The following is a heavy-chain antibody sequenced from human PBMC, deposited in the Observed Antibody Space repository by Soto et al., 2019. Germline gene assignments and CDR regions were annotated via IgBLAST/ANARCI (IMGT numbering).Heavy chain of an antibody. D-gene: IGHD6-13*01. CDR1: GFTFSSYG. J-gene: IGHJ6*02. CDR3: AKNLQLDLYYYYYGMDV. Sequence: GGSLRLSCAASGFTFSSYGMHWVRQAPGKGLEWVAVIRYDGGSTYYADSVKGRFTISRDNSKNTLYLQMNSLRAEDTAVYYCAKNLQLDLYYYYYGMDVWGQGTTVTVSS. V-gene: IGHV3-33*06. CDR2: IRYDGGST.